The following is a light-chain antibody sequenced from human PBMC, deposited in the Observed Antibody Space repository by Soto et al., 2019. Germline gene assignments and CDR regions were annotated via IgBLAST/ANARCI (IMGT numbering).Light chain of an antibody. Sequence: DIQMTQSPSTLSASVGDRVTITCRASQSISSWLAWYQQKPGKAPKLLIYDASSLESGVPSRFSGGGSGTEFTLTISSLQPDDFTTYYCQQYNTNPWTFGQGTKVDIK. J-gene: IGKJ1*01. CDR2: DAS. V-gene: IGKV1-5*01. CDR3: QQYNTNPWT. CDR1: QSISSW.